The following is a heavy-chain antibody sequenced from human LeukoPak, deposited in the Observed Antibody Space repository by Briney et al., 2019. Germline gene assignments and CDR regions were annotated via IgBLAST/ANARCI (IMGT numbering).Heavy chain of an antibody. Sequence: GASVKVSCKASGGTFSSYAISWVRQAPGQGLEWMGGIIPIFGTANYAQKFQGRVTITTDESTSTAYMELSSLRSEDTAVYYCARGDWSQRSYFDYWGQGTLVTVSS. CDR3: ARGDWSQRSYFDY. J-gene: IGHJ4*02. CDR1: GGTFSSYA. D-gene: IGHD1-1*01. V-gene: IGHV1-69*05. CDR2: IIPIFGTA.